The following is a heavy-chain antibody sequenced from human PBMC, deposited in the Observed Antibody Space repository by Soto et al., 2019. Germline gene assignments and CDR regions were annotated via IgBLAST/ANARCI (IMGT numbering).Heavy chain of an antibody. Sequence: QLQLQESGPGLVKPSETLSLTCTVSGGSISSSNYYWGWIRQPPGKGLEWIGNIYYSGSTYYNPSLKSRVTISVDTSKYQFSLKLSSVTAADTSVYYCARADIVVVPAGVGFDPWGQGTLVTVSS. CDR2: IYYSGST. J-gene: IGHJ5*02. D-gene: IGHD2-2*01. CDR1: GGSISSSNYY. CDR3: ARADIVVVPAGVGFDP. V-gene: IGHV4-39*01.